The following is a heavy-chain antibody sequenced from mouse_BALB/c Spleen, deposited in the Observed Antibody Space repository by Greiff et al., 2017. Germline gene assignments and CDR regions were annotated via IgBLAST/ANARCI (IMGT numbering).Heavy chain of an antibody. CDR3: ARSNQGAMDY. J-gene: IGHJ4*01. CDR2: ISTYYGDA. V-gene: IGHV1S137*01. Sequence: VQLQQSGAELVRPGVSVKISCKGSGYTFTDYAMHWVKQSHAKSLEWIGVISTYYGDASYNQKFKGKATMTVDKSSSTAYMELARLTSEDSAIYYCARSNQGAMDYWGQGTSVTVSS. CDR1: GYTFTDYA.